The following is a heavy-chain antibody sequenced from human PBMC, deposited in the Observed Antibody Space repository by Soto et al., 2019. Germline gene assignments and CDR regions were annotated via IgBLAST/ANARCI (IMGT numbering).Heavy chain of an antibody. CDR3: AKGSLWFGELDRGEYFDY. J-gene: IGHJ4*02. D-gene: IGHD3-10*01. CDR1: GFTFSSYG. CDR2: VSYDGSNR. V-gene: IGHV3-30*18. Sequence: ESGGGVVQPGRSLRLSCAASGFTFSSYGIHWVRQAPGKGLEWVAVVSYDGSNRYLADSVKGRFTISRDNSKNTLYLQMNSLRAEDTAVYYCAKGSLWFGELDRGEYFDYWSQGTPVTVSS.